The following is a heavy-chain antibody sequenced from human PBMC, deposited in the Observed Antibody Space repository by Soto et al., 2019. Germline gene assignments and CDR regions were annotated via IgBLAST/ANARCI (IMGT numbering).Heavy chain of an antibody. D-gene: IGHD3-10*01. V-gene: IGHV3-15*07. CDR2: IKSRAAGGAI. CDR3: TTDGSFGGVVVAFHL. Sequence: EVQMVESGGGLVKPGGSLRLSCAVSGFSFRDAWMNWVRQAPGKGLAWVGRIKSRAAGGAIDYAAPVKGRFTISRDDSEDTLYLQINSLKTEDPAMYYCTTDGSFGGVVVAFHLWGQGTMLSVSS. CDR1: GFSFRDAW. J-gene: IGHJ3*01.